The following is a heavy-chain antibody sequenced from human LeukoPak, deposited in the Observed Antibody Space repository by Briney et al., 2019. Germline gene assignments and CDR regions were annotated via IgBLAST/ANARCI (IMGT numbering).Heavy chain of an antibody. CDR3: AGGATDDRDWFDP. CDR1: GFTFSSYA. Sequence: HPGGSLRLSCAASGFTFSSYAMHWVRQAPGKGLEWVAVISYDGSNKYYADSVKGRFTISRDNSKNTLYLQMNSLRSDDAAVYYCAGGATDDRDWFDPWGQGTLVTVSS. V-gene: IGHV3-30*01. D-gene: IGHD3-22*01. CDR2: ISYDGSNK. J-gene: IGHJ5*02.